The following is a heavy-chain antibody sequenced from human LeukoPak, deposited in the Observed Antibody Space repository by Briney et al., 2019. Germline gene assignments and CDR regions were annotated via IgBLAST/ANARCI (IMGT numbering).Heavy chain of an antibody. CDR1: GGSISSSSYY. J-gene: IGHJ4*02. Sequence: SETLSLTCTVSGGSISSSSYYWGWIRQPPGKGLEWIGSFYYSGSTYYSPSLESRVTISVDPSKNQFSLKVTSVTAADTAVYFCARDPEWELPFDYWGQGALVTVSS. V-gene: IGHV4-39*07. CDR2: FYYSGST. CDR3: ARDPEWELPFDY. D-gene: IGHD1-26*01.